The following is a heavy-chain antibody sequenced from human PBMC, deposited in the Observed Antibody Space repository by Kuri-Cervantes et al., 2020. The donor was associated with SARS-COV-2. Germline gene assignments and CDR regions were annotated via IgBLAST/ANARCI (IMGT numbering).Heavy chain of an antibody. Sequence: SETLSLTCAVYGGSFSGYYWGWIRQPPGKGLEWIGEINHSGSTNYNPSLKSRVTISVDKSKNQFSLKLSSVTAADTAVYYCARGTVGAPGGGMDVWGQGTTVTVSS. D-gene: IGHD1-26*01. CDR1: GGSFSGYY. V-gene: IGHV4-34*01. CDR3: ARGTVGAPGGGMDV. J-gene: IGHJ6*02. CDR2: INHSGST.